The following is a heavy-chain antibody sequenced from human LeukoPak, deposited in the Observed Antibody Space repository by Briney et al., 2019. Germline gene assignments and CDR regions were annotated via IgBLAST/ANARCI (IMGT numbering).Heavy chain of an antibody. Sequence: GASVKVSCKASGFIFTISAMQWVRQARGQRLEWIGWIVVGSGNTNYEQKFQERVTITRDMSTSTAYMELSSLRSEDTAVYYCAADSGYCSSTSCYPYYYYYMDVWGKGTTVTVSS. CDR1: GFIFTISA. V-gene: IGHV1-58*02. J-gene: IGHJ6*03. CDR2: IVVGSGNT. D-gene: IGHD2-2*03. CDR3: AADSGYCSSTSCYPYYYYYMDV.